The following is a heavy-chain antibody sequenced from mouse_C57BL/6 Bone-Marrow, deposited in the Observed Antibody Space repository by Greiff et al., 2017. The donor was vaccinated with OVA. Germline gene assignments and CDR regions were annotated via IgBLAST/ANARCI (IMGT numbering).Heavy chain of an antibody. CDR1: GFTFSDYG. CDR3: ARGDYDGGGFDY. D-gene: IGHD2-4*01. V-gene: IGHV5-17*01. CDR2: ISSGSSTI. J-gene: IGHJ2*01. Sequence: EVQVVESGGGLVKPGGSLKLSCAASGFTFSDYGMHWVRQAPEKGLEWVAYISSGSSTIYYADTVKGRFTISSDNAKNTLFLQMTSLRSEDTAMYYCARGDYDGGGFDYWGQGTTLTVSS.